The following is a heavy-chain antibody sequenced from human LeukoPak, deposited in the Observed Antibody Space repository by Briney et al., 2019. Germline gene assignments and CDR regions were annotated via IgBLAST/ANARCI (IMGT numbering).Heavy chain of an antibody. J-gene: IGHJ3*02. CDR1: GFTLSNYW. Sequence: GGSLRLSCASSGFTLSNYWMPWVRQAPGKGLVWVSRTSEDAITHTHYADSVKGRYTNSRDKAKNTLYLQMNRLRAEDTAVDYCARARTGTRNAFDSWGQGTMVTVSS. CDR3: ARARTGTRNAFDS. CDR2: TSEDAITHT. D-gene: IGHD1-1*01. V-gene: IGHV3-74*01.